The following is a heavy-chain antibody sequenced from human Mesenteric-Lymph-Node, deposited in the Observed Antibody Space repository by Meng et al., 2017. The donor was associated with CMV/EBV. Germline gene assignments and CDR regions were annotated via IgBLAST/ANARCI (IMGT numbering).Heavy chain of an antibody. D-gene: IGHD3-10*01. CDR1: GYTFTVNY. CDR3: ARGFGSSWFDS. Sequence: ASVKVSCKASGYTFTVNYIHWVRQAPGQGLEWMGWMNPNGGGTNYAQKFQGRVTLSRDTSISTAYMELSSLTTHDAAVYYCARGFGSSWFDSWGQGTPVTVSS. CDR2: MNPNGGGT. J-gene: IGHJ5*01. V-gene: IGHV1-2*02.